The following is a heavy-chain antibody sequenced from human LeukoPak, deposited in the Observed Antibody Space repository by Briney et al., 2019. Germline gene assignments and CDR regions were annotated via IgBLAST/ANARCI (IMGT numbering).Heavy chain of an antibody. D-gene: IGHD3-10*01. V-gene: IGHV3-49*04. CDR2: IRSKAYGGTT. CDR3: TRAIGWFGGGRGTFDY. Sequence: GGSLRLSCTASGFTFGDYAMSWVRQAPGKGLEWVGFIRSKAYGGTTEYAASVKGRFTISRDDSKSIAYLQMNSLKTEDTAVYYCTRAIGWFGGGRGTFDYWGQGTLVTVSS. J-gene: IGHJ4*02. CDR1: GFTFGDYA.